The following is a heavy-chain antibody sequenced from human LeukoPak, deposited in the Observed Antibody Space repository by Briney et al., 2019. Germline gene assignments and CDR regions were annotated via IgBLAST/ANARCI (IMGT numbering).Heavy chain of an antibody. J-gene: IGHJ4*02. CDR1: GYTFTSYG. CDR2: ISAYNGNT. CDR3: ARADAAMVPFDY. V-gene: IGHV1-18*01. Sequence: ASVKVSCKTSGYTFTSYGISWVRQAPGQGLEWMGWISAYNGNTNYAQKLQGRVTMTTDTSTSTAYMELRSLRSDDTAVYYCARADAAMVPFDYWGQGTLVTVSS. D-gene: IGHD5-18*01.